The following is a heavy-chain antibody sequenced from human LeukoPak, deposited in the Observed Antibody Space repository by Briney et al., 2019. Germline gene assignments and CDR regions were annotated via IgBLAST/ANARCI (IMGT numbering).Heavy chain of an antibody. Sequence: PGGSLRLSCAASGFTFSSYAMSWVRQAPGKGLEWVSAISGSGGSTYYADSVKGRFTVSRDNSKNTLYLQMNSLRAEDTAVYYCAKDVDSSGYYYFDYWGQGTLVTVSS. V-gene: IGHV3-23*01. CDR1: GFTFSSYA. J-gene: IGHJ4*02. CDR3: AKDVDSSGYYYFDY. CDR2: ISGSGGST. D-gene: IGHD3-22*01.